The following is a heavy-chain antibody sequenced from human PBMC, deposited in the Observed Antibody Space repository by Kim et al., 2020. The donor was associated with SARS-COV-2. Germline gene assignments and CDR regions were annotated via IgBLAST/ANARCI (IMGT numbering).Heavy chain of an antibody. J-gene: IGHJ4*02. D-gene: IGHD3-10*01. CDR3: ARFVSGHLDK. Sequence: GGSLRLSCAASGFTLSGSWMHWVRQAPGKGLVWVSRISGDGRSTVYADSVEGRFTISRDYAENTLFLQMNSLRAEDTAMYYCARFVSGHLDKWGQGTLVTVSS. V-gene: IGHV3-74*01. CDR1: GFTLSGSW. CDR2: ISGDGRST.